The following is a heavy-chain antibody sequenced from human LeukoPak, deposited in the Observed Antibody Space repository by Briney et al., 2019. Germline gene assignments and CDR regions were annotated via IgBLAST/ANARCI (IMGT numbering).Heavy chain of an antibody. J-gene: IGHJ6*03. D-gene: IGHD2-21*02. CDR1: GFSFISYW. V-gene: IGHV3-74*01. Sequence: GGSLRLSCGASGFSFISYWVHWVRQTPEKRLAWVSYIDPYGGDTNYADSVKGRFTISRDNDKNTLYLQMNSLRAEDTAVYYCAKRGDHFYMDVWGKGTTVTVSS. CDR2: IDPYGGDT. CDR3: AKRGDHFYMDV.